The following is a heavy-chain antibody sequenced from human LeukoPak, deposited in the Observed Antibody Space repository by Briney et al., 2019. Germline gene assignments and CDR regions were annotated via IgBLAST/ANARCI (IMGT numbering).Heavy chain of an antibody. D-gene: IGHD3-10*01. V-gene: IGHV5-51*01. CDR1: GYRFTSYW. J-gene: IGHJ4*02. CDR2: IYPGDSDT. Sequence: GESLKISCKGFGYRFTSYWIGWGRQMPGKGLAWMGIIYPGDSDTRYSPSFQGQVTISADKSISTAYLQWSSLKASDTAMYYCARVIGYGSRAYYFDYWGQGTLVTVSS. CDR3: ARVIGYGSRAYYFDY.